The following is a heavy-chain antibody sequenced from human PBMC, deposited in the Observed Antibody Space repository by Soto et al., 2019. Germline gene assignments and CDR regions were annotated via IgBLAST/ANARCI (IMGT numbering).Heavy chain of an antibody. CDR1: GLSFSDYT. Sequence: LRLSCSDSGLSFSDYTMSWVRQAPGKGLEWVSSITSSSGHIYYADSVKGRFTISRDNAKNSLYLHMSSLRAEDAAIYYCARIFSVVVYGSDHWGQGTMVTVSS. J-gene: IGHJ5*02. CDR2: ITSSSGHI. CDR3: ARIFSVVVYGSDH. V-gene: IGHV3-21*03. D-gene: IGHD3-22*01.